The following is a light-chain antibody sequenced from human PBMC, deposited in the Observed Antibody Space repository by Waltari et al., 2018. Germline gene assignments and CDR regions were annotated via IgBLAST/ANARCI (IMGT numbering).Light chain of an antibody. J-gene: IGKJ3*01. V-gene: IGKV3-11*01. CDR1: QSIGTY. CDR2: ETS. Sequence: EIVLTQSPATLSLSAGERATLSCRASQSIGTYLAWYHQKPGQAPRLLIYETSNTATAIPARFSGSGSGTDFTLTISSLEPEDFAVYYCQLGSNWPPTFTFGPGARLDVK. CDR3: QLGSNWPPTFT.